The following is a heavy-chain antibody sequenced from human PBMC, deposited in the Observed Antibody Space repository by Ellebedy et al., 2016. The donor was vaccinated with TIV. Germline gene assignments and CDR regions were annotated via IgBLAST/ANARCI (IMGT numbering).Heavy chain of an antibody. V-gene: IGHV5-51*01. Sequence: GESLKISCKGSGYSFPVYWIGWVRQMPGKGLEWMGIIYPGDSESRYSPSFRGQVTISADKSISTAYLQWSSLKASDTAMYYCARLPSGNSYGYSFDYWGQGTLVTVSS. D-gene: IGHD5-18*01. CDR2: IYPGDSES. J-gene: IGHJ4*02. CDR3: ARLPSGNSYGYSFDY. CDR1: GYSFPVYW.